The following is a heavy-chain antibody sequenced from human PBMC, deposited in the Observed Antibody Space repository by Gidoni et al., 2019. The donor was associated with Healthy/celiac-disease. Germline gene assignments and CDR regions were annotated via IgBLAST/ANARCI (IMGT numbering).Heavy chain of an antibody. D-gene: IGHD3-3*01. CDR2: IIPIFGTA. J-gene: IGHJ6*02. CDR1: GGTFSSYA. V-gene: IGHV1-69*01. CDR3: ARGPLEWLRKNYYYYGMDV. Sequence: QVQLVQSGAEVKKPGSSVKVSCKASGGTFSSYAISWVRQAPGQGLEWMGGIIPIFGTANYAQKFQGRVTITADESTSTAYMELSSLRSEDTAVYYCARGPLEWLRKNYYYYGMDVWGQGTTVTVSS.